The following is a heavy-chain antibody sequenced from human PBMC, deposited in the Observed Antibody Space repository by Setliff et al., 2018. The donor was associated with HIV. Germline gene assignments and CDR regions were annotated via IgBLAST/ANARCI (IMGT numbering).Heavy chain of an antibody. Sequence: SETLSLTCGVSGDSITGSFYWAWIRQPPGKGLEWIANIYPSGSIWPSGTSNYNPSLTGRVTISLDTSKNQFSLKLAFVTAADTAVYYCARYSTLTTNFDYWGQGTLVTVSS. J-gene: IGHJ4*02. D-gene: IGHD4-17*01. CDR1: GDSITGSFY. CDR2: IWPSGTS. CDR3: ARYSTLTTNFDY. V-gene: IGHV4-38-2*01.